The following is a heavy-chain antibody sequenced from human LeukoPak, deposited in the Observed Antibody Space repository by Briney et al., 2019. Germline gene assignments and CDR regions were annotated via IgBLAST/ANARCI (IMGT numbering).Heavy chain of an antibody. D-gene: IGHD5-12*01. CDR2: ISGRGGGT. CDR3: AKGAGDVTYNSNYYGPLDH. V-gene: IGHV3-23*01. CDR1: GFTFNAYA. Sequence: GGSLRLSCAASGFTFNAYALTWVRQAPGKGLEWVSSISGRGGGTYYADSVKGRFTISRDNSKNTVYLQMNSLRAEDTALYYCAKGAGDVTYNSNYYGPLDHWGQGTLVTVSS. J-gene: IGHJ4*02.